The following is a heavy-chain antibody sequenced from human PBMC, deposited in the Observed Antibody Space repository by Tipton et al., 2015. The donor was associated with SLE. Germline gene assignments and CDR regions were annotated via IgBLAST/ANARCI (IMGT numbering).Heavy chain of an antibody. CDR3: ASVFITMVQRVIITPYCFDY. CDR1: GYSFTNYW. CDR2: IYPGDSDT. V-gene: IGHV5-51*03. Sequence: QLVQSGAEVKKPGESLKISCQGSGYSFTNYWIAWVRQMPGKGLEWMGIIYPGDSDTRYSPSFQGQVTISADKSISTAYLQWSSLKASDTAMYYCASVFITMVQRVIITPYCFDYGGQGTLVTVSS. D-gene: IGHD3-10*01. J-gene: IGHJ4*02.